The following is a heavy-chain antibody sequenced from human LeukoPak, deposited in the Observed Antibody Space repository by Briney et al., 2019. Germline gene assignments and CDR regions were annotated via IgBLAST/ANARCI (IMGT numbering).Heavy chain of an antibody. CDR1: GGTFSSYA. CDR2: IIPIFGTA. CDR3: ARGSVVGYDSSGYHPDDAFDI. D-gene: IGHD3-22*01. J-gene: IGHJ3*02. Sequence: SVKVSCKASGGTFSSYAISWVRQAPGQGLEWMGGIIPIFGTANYAQKFQGRVTITADESTSTAYMELSSLRSEDTAVYYCARGSVVGYDSSGYHPDDAFDIWGQGTMVTVSS. V-gene: IGHV1-69*13.